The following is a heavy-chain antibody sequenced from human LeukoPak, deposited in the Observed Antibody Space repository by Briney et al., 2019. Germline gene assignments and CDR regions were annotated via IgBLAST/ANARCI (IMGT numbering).Heavy chain of an antibody. CDR1: GYTFTRYA. CDR3: ARLGEAVGVLTSDYYYVDV. J-gene: IGHJ6*03. Sequence: ASVKVSCKASGYTFTRYAITWVRQAPGQGLEWMGWISAYNGNTNYVQKLQGRVTVTTDTSTNTAYMEMRSLRSDDTAVYYCARLGEAVGVLTSDYYYVDVWGQGTTVIVSS. V-gene: IGHV1-18*01. CDR2: ISAYNGNT. D-gene: IGHD3-16*01.